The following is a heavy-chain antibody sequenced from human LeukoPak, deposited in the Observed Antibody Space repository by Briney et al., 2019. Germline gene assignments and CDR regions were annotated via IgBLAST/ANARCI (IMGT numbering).Heavy chain of an antibody. CDR2: INHSGST. Sequence: SETLSLTCTVSGGSISTYYWSWIRQPPGKGLEWIGYINHSGSTFHNPSLKSRVTISVDTSKNQFSLKLSSVTAADTAVYYCARDLRTYYYDSSRIQIDYWSQGTLVTVSS. D-gene: IGHD3-22*01. CDR1: GGSISTYY. V-gene: IGHV4-59*01. CDR3: ARDLRTYYYDSSRIQIDY. J-gene: IGHJ4*02.